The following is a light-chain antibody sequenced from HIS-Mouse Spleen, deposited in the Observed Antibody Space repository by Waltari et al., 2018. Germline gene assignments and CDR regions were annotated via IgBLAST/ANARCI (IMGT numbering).Light chain of an antibody. CDR3: CSYAGSSTWV. J-gene: IGLJ3*02. Sequence: QSALTQPASVSGSPGQAIPIPCTGTSSHVGSSTLVSWYQQHPGKAPKIMIYEGSKRPSGVSNRFSGSKSGNTASLTISGLQAEDEADYYCCSYAGSSTWVFGGGTKLTVL. CDR2: EGS. CDR1: SSHVGSSTL. V-gene: IGLV2-23*01.